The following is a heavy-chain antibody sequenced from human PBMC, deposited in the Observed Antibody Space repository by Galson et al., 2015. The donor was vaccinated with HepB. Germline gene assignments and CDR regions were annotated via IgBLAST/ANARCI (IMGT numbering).Heavy chain of an antibody. CDR3: ASTIVGAPTFDY. J-gene: IGHJ4*02. V-gene: IGHV3-30-3*01. D-gene: IGHD1-26*01. Sequence: SVRLSCAASGYTFTDYAVHWVRQAPGKGLEWVAGMSYDGTNKYYADSVKGRFTITRDNSKNRLSLKMNSLRADDTAVYYCASTIVGAPTFDYWGQGTLVTVSS. CDR2: MSYDGTNK. CDR1: GYTFTDYA.